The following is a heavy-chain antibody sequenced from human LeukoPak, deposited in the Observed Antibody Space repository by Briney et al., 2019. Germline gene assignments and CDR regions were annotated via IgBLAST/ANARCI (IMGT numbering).Heavy chain of an antibody. D-gene: IGHD1-26*01. Sequence: SETLSLTCAVSGGSISSSGYSWSWIRQPPGKGLEWIGYIYHSGGTYYNPSLKSRVTISVDTSKNQFSLKLSSVTAADTAVYYCAREAGATGNYFDYWGQGTLVTVSS. CDR3: AREAGATGNYFDY. CDR1: GGSISSSGYS. V-gene: IGHV4-30-2*01. J-gene: IGHJ4*02. CDR2: IYHSGGT.